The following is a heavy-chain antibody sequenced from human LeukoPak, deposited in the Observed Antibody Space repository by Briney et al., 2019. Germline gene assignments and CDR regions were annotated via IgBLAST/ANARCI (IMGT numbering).Heavy chain of an antibody. CDR2: INWNGGST. V-gene: IGHV3-20*04. CDR1: GFTFDDYG. D-gene: IGHD1-26*01. CDR3: ARGLKLLSGSYSDAFDI. Sequence: PGGALRLSCAASGFTFDDYGMSWVRQAPGKGLEWVSGINWNGGSTGYADSVEGRFTISRDNAKNSLYLQMNSLSAEDTALYYCARGLKLLSGSYSDAFDIGGQGTMVTVSS. J-gene: IGHJ3*02.